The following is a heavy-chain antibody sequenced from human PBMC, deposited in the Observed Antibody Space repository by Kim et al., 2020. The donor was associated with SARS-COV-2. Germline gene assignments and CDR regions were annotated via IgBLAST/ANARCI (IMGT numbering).Heavy chain of an antibody. CDR3: AKGEGIQLWRIKYYGMDV. CDR2: ISGSGGST. Sequence: GGSLRLSCAASGFTFSSYAMSWVRQAPGKGLEWVSAISGSGGSTYYADSVKGRFTISRDNSKNTLYLQMNSLRAEDTAVYYCAKGEGIQLWRIKYYGMDVWGQGTTVTVSS. CDR1: GFTFSSYA. V-gene: IGHV3-23*01. J-gene: IGHJ6*02. D-gene: IGHD5-18*01.